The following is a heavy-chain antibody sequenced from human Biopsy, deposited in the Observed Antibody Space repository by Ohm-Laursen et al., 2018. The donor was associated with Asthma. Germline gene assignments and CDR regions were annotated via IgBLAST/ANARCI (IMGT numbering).Heavy chain of an antibody. V-gene: IGHV3-30*03. Sequence: SLRLSCSASGFVFSQCGMHWVRQGPGKGLEWVALVSSDGHNKYYEQSVKGRFTISRDNSRNRLDLQIKRLTVEDPAVYFCARQSGQDNGDSSAFDTWGQGTKVAVSS. D-gene: IGHD3-22*01. J-gene: IGHJ3*02. CDR1: GFVFSQCG. CDR3: ARQSGQDNGDSSAFDT. CDR2: VSSDGHNK.